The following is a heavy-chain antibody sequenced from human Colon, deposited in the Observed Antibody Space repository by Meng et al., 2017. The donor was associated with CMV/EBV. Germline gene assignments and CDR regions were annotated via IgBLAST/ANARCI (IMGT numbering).Heavy chain of an antibody. J-gene: IGHJ4*02. CDR1: GFTFTDYY. CDR3: ATDTARVRGY. CDR2: ISSSGSTM. V-gene: IGHV3-11*04. D-gene: IGHD3-10*01. Sequence: GESLKISCAASGFTFTDYYMNWIRQAPGKGLEWVSYISSSGSTMYYADSVKGRFTISRDNAKNTLYLQVNSLRVEDTAVYYCATDTARVRGYWGQGTLVTVSS.